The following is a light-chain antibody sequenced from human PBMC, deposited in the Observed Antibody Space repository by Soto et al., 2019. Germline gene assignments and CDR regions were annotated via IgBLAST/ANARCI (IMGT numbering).Light chain of an antibody. CDR2: EVI. Sequence: QSALTQPASVSGSPGQSITISCTGTSSDVGGYNFVSWYQQLPGKAPKLIIYEVINRPSGVSNRFSGSKSGNTASLTISGLQAEDEADYYCSSYTSARGVFGGGTKRTVL. CDR3: SSYTSARGV. J-gene: IGLJ2*01. V-gene: IGLV2-14*01. CDR1: SSDVGGYNF.